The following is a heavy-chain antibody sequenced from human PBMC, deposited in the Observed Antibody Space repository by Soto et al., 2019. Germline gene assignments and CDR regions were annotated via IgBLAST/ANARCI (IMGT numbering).Heavy chain of an antibody. J-gene: IGHJ4*02. V-gene: IGHV3-23*01. CDR1: GFTFSSYA. CDR3: AKAMYYDILTGNLSFDY. Sequence: EVQLLESGGGLVRPGGSLRLSCAASGFTFSSYAMSWVRQAPGKGLEWVSTISSSGGSTHYADSVKGRFTISRDNSKNTLYMQMNSLRAEDTAVYYCAKAMYYDILTGNLSFDYWGQGTLVTVSS. CDR2: ISSSGGST. D-gene: IGHD3-9*01.